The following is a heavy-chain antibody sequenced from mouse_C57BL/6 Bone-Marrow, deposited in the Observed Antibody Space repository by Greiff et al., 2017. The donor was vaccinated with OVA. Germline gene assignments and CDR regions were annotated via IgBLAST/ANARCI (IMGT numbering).Heavy chain of an antibody. D-gene: IGHD1-1*01. J-gene: IGHJ4*01. Sequence: EESGPGLVKPSQSLSLTCSVTGYSITSGYYWNWIRQFPGNKLEWMGYISYDGSNNYNPSLKNRISITRDTSKNQFFLKLNSVTTEDTATYYCARDYYGSKKRYYYAMDYWGQGTSVTVSS. CDR3: ARDYYGSKKRYYYAMDY. CDR1: GYSITSGYY. V-gene: IGHV3-6*01. CDR2: ISYDGSN.